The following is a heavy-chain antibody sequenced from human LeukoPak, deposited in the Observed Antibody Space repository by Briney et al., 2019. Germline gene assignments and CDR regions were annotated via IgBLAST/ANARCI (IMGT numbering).Heavy chain of an antibody. J-gene: IGHJ4*02. D-gene: IGHD3-22*01. V-gene: IGHV4-39*07. CDR2: FYYSGST. CDR1: GDSISSSSYY. CDR3: ARDDYDSSGYYPTY. Sequence: SETLSLTCTVSGDSISSSSYYWGWIRQPPGKGLGWNGNFYYSGSTYYNPSLKSRVAISVDTSKNQFSLKLSSMTAADTAVYYCARDDYDSSGYYPTYWGQGTLVTVSS.